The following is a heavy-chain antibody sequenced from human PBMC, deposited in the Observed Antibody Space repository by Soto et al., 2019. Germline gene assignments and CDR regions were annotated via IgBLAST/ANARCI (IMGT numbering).Heavy chain of an antibody. J-gene: IGHJ6*03. CDR3: AKGDYSGSGSYPGYYYYMDV. V-gene: IGHV3-23*01. CDR1: GFTFSSYA. Sequence: PGGSLRLSCAASGFTFSSYAMSWVRQAPGKGLEWVSAISGSGGSTYYADSVKGRFTISRDNSKNTLYLQMNSLRAEDTAVYYCAKGDYSGSGSYPGYYYYMDVWGKGTTVTVSS. D-gene: IGHD3-10*01. CDR2: ISGSGGST.